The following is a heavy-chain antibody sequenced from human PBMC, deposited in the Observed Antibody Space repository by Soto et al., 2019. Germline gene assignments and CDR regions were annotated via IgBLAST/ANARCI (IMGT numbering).Heavy chain of an antibody. V-gene: IGHV3-23*01. CDR1: GFTFSNYA. D-gene: IGHD4-17*01. Sequence: GGSLRLSCSASGFTFSNYAMTWVRQPPGKGLEWVSGISGSGSNTYYIDSVKGRFTISRDNSKNTLYLQMNGLGVEDTAVYYCVKCHTVNTRWVDYSYGMDVWGHGTTVTVSS. CDR3: VKCHTVNTRWVDYSYGMDV. CDR2: ISGSGSNT. J-gene: IGHJ6*02.